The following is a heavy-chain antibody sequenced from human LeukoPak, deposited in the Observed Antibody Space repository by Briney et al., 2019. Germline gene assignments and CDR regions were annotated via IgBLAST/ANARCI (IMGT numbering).Heavy chain of an antibody. J-gene: IGHJ4*02. CDR2: ISYSGST. CDR3: VRGGDDNAMWRYYFDY. Sequence: SSETLSLTCSVSGGSISSHYWSWIRQLPGQRLEWIGYISYSGSTNYNPSLKSRVTISVDTSKTRFSLKLNSVTAADTAIYYCVRGGDDNAMWRYYFDYWGQGTVVSVSA. D-gene: IGHD2-21*01. V-gene: IGHV4-59*11. CDR1: GGSISSHY.